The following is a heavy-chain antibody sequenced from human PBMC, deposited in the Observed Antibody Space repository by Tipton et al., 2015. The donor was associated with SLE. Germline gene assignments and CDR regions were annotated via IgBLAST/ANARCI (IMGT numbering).Heavy chain of an antibody. Sequence: TLSLTCTVSGSSITAYYWTWIRQPPGKGLEWIGYVYYSGTTNYNPSLKSRVTISVDTSKNQFSLKLSSVTAADTAVYYCARGGVGGYDYFDYWGQGTLVTVSS. J-gene: IGHJ4*02. V-gene: IGHV4-59*12. D-gene: IGHD5-12*01. CDR3: ARGGVGGYDYFDY. CDR1: GSSITAYY. CDR2: VYYSGTT.